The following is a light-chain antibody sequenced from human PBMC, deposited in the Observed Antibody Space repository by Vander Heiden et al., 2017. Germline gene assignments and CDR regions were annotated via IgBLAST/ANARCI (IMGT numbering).Light chain of an antibody. CDR1: QGVGRW. CDR2: DAS. J-gene: IGKJ1*01. CDR3: QQYNGYSRT. Sequence: DIQITPSPSTLSASVGDRVTITCRASQGVGRWLAWYQQTPGKAPKLLIYDASNLESGVPSRFSGSGSGTEFTLTISSLQPDDFATYYCQQYNGYSRTFGQGTKVEIK. V-gene: IGKV1-5*03.